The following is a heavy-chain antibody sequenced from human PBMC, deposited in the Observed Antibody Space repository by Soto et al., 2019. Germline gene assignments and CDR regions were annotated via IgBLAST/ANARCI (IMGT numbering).Heavy chain of an antibody. CDR1: GYTFTSYG. Sequence: QVQLVQSGAEVKKPGASVKVSCKASGYTFTSYGISWVRQAPGQGLEWMGWISAYNGNTNYAQKPQGRVTMTTDTATSTAYMELRSLRSDDTAVYYCARDPFRSGYYGHYYYYYYMDVWGKGTTVTVSS. J-gene: IGHJ6*03. V-gene: IGHV1-18*01. CDR3: ARDPFRSGYYGHYYYYYYMDV. CDR2: ISAYNGNT. D-gene: IGHD3-3*01.